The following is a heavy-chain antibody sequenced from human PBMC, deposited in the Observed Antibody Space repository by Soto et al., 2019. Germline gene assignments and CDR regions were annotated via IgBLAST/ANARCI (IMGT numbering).Heavy chain of an antibody. CDR3: VRVSGYDFTPLDF. D-gene: IGHD5-12*01. CDR1: GYTFTSYA. CDR2: INAGNGNT. J-gene: IGHJ4*02. Sequence: ASVKVSCKASGYTFTSYAMHWVRQAPGQRLEWMGWINAGNGNTKYSQKFQGRVTITRDTSASTAYMELSSLRAEDTALFYCVRVSGYDFTPLDFWGQGTQVTVSS. V-gene: IGHV1-3*01.